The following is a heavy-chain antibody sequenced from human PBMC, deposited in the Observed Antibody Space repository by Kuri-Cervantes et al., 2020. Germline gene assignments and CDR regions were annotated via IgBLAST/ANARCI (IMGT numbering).Heavy chain of an antibody. Sequence: GESLKISCAASGVIFSSYDIHWVRQAPGKGLEWGAVISYDGSNKYYADSVKGRFTISRDNSKNTLYLQMNSLRAEDTAVYYCAKDRFGVVIIGGMDVWGQGTTVTVSS. CDR3: AKDRFGVVIIGGMDV. J-gene: IGHJ6*02. D-gene: IGHD3-3*01. V-gene: IGHV3-30*18. CDR2: ISYDGSNK. CDR1: GVIFSSYD.